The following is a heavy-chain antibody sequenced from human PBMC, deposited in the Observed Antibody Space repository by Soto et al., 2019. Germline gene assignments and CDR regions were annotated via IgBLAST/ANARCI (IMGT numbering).Heavy chain of an antibody. D-gene: IGHD2-21*01. CDR3: ARGGGGGLFDP. CDR1: GFSFSDSY. Sequence: PGGSLRLSCATSGFSFSDSYMSWIRQAPGKGLEWISYISPRSTFRDYAESVKGRFTISRDSVKNSLYLQMNNLTAGDTGVYYCARGGGGGLFDPWGQGSFVTVSS. V-gene: IGHV3-11*06. J-gene: IGHJ5*02. CDR2: ISPRSTFR.